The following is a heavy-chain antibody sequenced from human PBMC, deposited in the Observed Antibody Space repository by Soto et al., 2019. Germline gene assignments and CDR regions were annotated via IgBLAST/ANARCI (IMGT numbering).Heavy chain of an antibody. CDR2: ISYDGSNK. CDR3: AKGAGWGDDFWNAYYRFYYYMDV. J-gene: IGHJ6*03. CDR1: GFNFSNFG. D-gene: IGHD3-3*01. V-gene: IGHV3-30*18. Sequence: QVQLVESGGGVVQPGRSLRLSCEASGFNFSNFGMHWVRQAPGKGLVWVAVISYDGSNKYYADSVKGRFTISRDTSKRPLYMEMNSLRTEDTAVYYCAKGAGWGDDFWNAYYRFYYYMDVWGKGTTVTVSS.